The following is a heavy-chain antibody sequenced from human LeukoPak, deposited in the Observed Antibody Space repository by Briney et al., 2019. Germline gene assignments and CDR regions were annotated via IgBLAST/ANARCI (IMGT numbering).Heavy chain of an antibody. CDR3: ASRYSSGWPFDY. D-gene: IGHD6-19*01. Sequence: PGGSLRLSCAASGFTFSSYEMNWVRQAPGKGLEWVSCISSSGSTIYYADSVKGRFTISRDNAKNSLYLQMNSLRAEDTAVYYCASRYSSGWPFDYWGQGTLVTVSS. CDR1: GFTFSSYE. CDR2: ISSSGSTI. J-gene: IGHJ4*02. V-gene: IGHV3-48*03.